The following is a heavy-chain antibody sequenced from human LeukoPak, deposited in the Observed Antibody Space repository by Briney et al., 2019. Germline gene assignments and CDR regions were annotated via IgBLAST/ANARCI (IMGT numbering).Heavy chain of an antibody. V-gene: IGHV3-30*19. CDR1: GFTFSSYG. J-gene: IGHJ6*02. D-gene: IGHD3-3*01. CDR3: ARELYDFWSGYQSRWDYGMDV. CDR2: IPYDGSNK. Sequence: PGGSLRLSCAASGFTFSSYGMHWVRQAPGKGLEWVAVIPYDGSNKYYADSVKGRFTISRDNSKNTLYLQMNSLRAEDTAVYYCARELYDFWSGYQSRWDYGMDVWGQGTTVTVSS.